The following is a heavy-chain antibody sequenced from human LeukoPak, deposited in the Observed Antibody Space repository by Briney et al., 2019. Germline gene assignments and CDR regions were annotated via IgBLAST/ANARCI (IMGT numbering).Heavy chain of an antibody. V-gene: IGHV4-31*03. CDR1: GGSISTGGYD. CDR3: AGDRGDILTSYYIGSGWFDP. D-gene: IGHD3-9*01. CDR2: IYYSGSA. J-gene: IGHJ5*02. Sequence: SETLSLTCPVSGGSISTGGYDWSWLRQHPGKGLEWIGHIYYSGSAYNNPTIKSRGTILVDASKIQFSLKLSSVTAADAAVYYCAGDRGDILTSYYIGSGWFDPWGQGTLVTVSS.